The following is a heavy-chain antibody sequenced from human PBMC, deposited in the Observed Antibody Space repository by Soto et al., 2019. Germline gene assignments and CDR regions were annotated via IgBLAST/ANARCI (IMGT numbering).Heavy chain of an antibody. D-gene: IGHD2-15*01. CDR2: IKSKTDGGTT. CDR3: TTGGYCSGGSCYFSEYFQH. V-gene: IGHV3-15*07. Sequence: GGSLRLSCAASGFTFSNAWMNWVRQAPGKGLEWVGRIKSKTDGGTTDYAAPVKGRFTISRDDSKNTLYLQMNSLKTEDTAVYYCTTGGYCSGGSCYFSEYFQHWGQGTLVTVSS. J-gene: IGHJ1*01. CDR1: GFTFSNAW.